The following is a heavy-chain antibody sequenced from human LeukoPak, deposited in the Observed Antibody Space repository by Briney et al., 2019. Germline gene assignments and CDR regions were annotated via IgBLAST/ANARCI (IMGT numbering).Heavy chain of an antibody. CDR2: INPSGGST. CDR1: GYTFTSYY. J-gene: IGHJ4*02. D-gene: IGHD2-2*01. Sequence: GASVKVSCKSSGYTFTSYYMHWVRQAPGQGLEWMGIINPSGGSTSYAQKFQGRVTMTRDTSTSTVYMELSSLRSEDTAVYYCARDWIYCSSTSCQGDYWGQGTLVTVSS. CDR3: ARDWIYCSSTSCQGDY. V-gene: IGHV1-46*01.